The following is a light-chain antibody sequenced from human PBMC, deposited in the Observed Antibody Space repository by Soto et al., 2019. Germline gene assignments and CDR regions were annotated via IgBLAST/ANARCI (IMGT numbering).Light chain of an antibody. J-gene: IGKJ2*01. V-gene: IGKV1-9*01. CDR3: QHLNNYPYT. CDR2: DAS. Sequence: DIQLTQSPSFLSASVGDRVTITCRASQGISTYLAWYQKNPGKAPKLLISDASTLQSGVPSRFRGTGSGTEFTLTISNLQPEDFATFYCQHLNNYPYTFGQGTKLEI. CDR1: QGISTY.